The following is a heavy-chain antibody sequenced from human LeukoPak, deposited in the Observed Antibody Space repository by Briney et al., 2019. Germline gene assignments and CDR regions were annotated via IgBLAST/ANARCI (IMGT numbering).Heavy chain of an antibody. D-gene: IGHD1-26*01. Sequence: GGSLRLSCAASGFTFSSYAMHWVRQAPGKGLEWVAVISYDGSNKYYADSVKGRFTISRDNSKNTLYLQMNSLRAEDTAVYYCAREVRSYYCFDYWGQGTLVTVSS. CDR3: AREVRSYYCFDY. CDR2: ISYDGSNK. J-gene: IGHJ4*02. V-gene: IGHV3-30-3*01. CDR1: GFTFSSYA.